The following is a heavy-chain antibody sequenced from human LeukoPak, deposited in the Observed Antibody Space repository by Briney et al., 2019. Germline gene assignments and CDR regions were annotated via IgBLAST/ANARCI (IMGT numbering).Heavy chain of an antibody. D-gene: IGHD4-17*01. CDR1: GDSIGSGRSY. CDR2: IDSSGGT. J-gene: IGHJ6*03. Sequence: SETLFLTCTVPGDSIGSGRSYWTWIRQRPGKGLEWIGYIDSSGGTYYNASLKSRLSMSLDTSKSQFSLRLRSVTAADTGVYYCARERGTVAFYYMDVWGTGTTVAVSS. CDR3: ARERGTVAFYYMDV. V-gene: IGHV4-31*03.